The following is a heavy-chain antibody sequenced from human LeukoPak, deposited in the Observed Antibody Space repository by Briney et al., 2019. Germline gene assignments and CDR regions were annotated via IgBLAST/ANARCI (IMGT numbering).Heavy chain of an antibody. CDR1: GGSISSYY. CDR3: AGQWASYFDY. Sequence: PSETLSLTCTVSGGSISSYYWTWIRQPPGKGLEWIGNIYYSGSTICNPSLKSRVTVSVDTSKNQFSLKLSSVTAADTAVYYCAGQWASYFDYWGQGTLVTVSS. J-gene: IGHJ4*02. V-gene: IGHV4-59*01. CDR2: IYYSGST. D-gene: IGHD1-26*01.